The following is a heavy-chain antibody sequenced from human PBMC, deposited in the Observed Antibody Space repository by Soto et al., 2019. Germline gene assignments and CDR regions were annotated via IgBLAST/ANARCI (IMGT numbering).Heavy chain of an antibody. CDR1: GGSISSSSYY. V-gene: IGHV4-39*01. CDR2: IYYSGST. D-gene: IGHD3-10*01. Sequence: PSETLSLTCTVSGGSISSSSYYWGWIRQPPGKGLEWIGSIYYSGSTYYNPSLKSRVTISVDTSKNQFSLKLSSVTAADTAVYYCARHPREVLWFGESDDYWGQGTLVTVSS. CDR3: ARHPREVLWFGESDDY. J-gene: IGHJ4*02.